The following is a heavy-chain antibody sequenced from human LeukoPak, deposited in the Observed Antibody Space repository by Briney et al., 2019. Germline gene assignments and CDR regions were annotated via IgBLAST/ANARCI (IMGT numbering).Heavy chain of an antibody. D-gene: IGHD4-11*01. CDR2: TYYRSKWLT. Sequence: SQTLSLTCAISGDSVSSNSAAWNWIRQSPSRGLEWLGRTYYRSKWLTDHAVSVKSRITINADTSKNQFSLQLNSVTPEDTAVYYCTRKGTVTTPFDYWGQGILVTVSS. CDR1: GDSVSSNSAA. J-gene: IGHJ4*02. V-gene: IGHV6-1*01. CDR3: TRKGTVTTPFDY.